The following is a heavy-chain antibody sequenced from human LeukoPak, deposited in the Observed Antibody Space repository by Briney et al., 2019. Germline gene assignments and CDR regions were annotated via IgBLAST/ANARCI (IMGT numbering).Heavy chain of an antibody. Sequence: GGSLRLSCVASGFTFSDYSMNWVRQAPGKGLEWVSAIGSTSTFISYADSVRGRFTISRDNAENSLYLQMYSLRAEDTAIYFCARERSVVADYWGQGTLVTVS. V-gene: IGHV3-21*01. D-gene: IGHD2-21*01. J-gene: IGHJ4*02. CDR3: ARERSVVADY. CDR2: IGSTSTFI. CDR1: GFTFSDYS.